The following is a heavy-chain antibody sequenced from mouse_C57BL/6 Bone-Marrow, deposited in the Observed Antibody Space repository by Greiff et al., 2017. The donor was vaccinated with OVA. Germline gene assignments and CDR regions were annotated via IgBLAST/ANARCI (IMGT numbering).Heavy chain of an antibody. J-gene: IGHJ2*01. V-gene: IGHV1-76*01. CDR3: ANGDFYYYGSSLDY. CDR2: IYPGSGNT. CDR1: GYTFTDYY. Sequence: VQLQQSGAELVRPGASVKLSCKASGYTFTDYYIHWVKQRPGQGLEWIARIYPGSGNTYYNEKFKGQATLTAAKSSSTAYMQLSSLTSEDSAVYFGANGDFYYYGSSLDYWGQGTTLTVSS. D-gene: IGHD1-1*01.